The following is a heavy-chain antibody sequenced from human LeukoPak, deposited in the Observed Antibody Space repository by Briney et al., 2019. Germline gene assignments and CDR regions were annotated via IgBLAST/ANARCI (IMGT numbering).Heavy chain of an antibody. V-gene: IGHV1-69*04. CDR3: ARAVGNGGFDY. CDR1: GGTFSSYA. D-gene: IGHD4-23*01. J-gene: IGHJ4*02. Sequence: ASVKVSCKASGGTFSSYAISWVRQAPGQGLEWMGRIIPILGIANYAQKFQGRVTITADKSTSTAYMELSSLRSEDTAVYYCARAVGNGGFDYWGQGTLVTVSS. CDR2: IIPILGIA.